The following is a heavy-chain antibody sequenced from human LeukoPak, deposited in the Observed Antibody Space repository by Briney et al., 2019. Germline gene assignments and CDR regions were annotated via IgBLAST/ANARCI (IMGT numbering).Heavy chain of an antibody. CDR3: TTDIDYYDSSGYYS. J-gene: IGHJ5*02. Sequence: GGSLRLSCAASGFTFSNAWMSWVRQAPGKGLEWVGRIKSKTDGGTTDYAAPVKGRFTISRDDSKNTLYLQMNSLKTEDTAVYYCTTDIDYYDSSGYYSWGQGTLVTVSS. D-gene: IGHD3-22*01. CDR1: GFTFSNAW. V-gene: IGHV3-15*01. CDR2: IKSKTDGGTT.